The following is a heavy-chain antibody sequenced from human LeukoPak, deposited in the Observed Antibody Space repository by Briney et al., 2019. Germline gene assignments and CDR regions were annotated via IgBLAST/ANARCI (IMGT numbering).Heavy chain of an antibody. D-gene: IGHD5-24*01. V-gene: IGHV3-11*01. CDR2: SSSSGSTI. J-gene: IGHJ4*02. CDR1: GLTFSDYY. Sequence: GGSLRLSCAASGLTFSDYYMNWIRQAPGKGLEWVLHSSSSGSTIYYADSVKGRFTISRDNAKNSLYLQMNSLRAEDTAVYFCARARDGYNYYPFDYWGQGTLVTVSS. CDR3: ARARDGYNYYPFDY.